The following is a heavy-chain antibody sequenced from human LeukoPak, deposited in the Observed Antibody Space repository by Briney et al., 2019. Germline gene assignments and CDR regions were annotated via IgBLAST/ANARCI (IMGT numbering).Heavy chain of an antibody. CDR3: AKDLDYSGYDYHFDY. J-gene: IGHJ4*02. V-gene: IGHV3-23*01. CDR1: GFTFSSYA. CDR2: TSGSGGST. D-gene: IGHD5-12*01. Sequence: GGSLRLSCAASGFTFSSYAMSWVRQAPGKGLEWVSATSGSGGSTYYADSVKGRFTISRDNSKNTLYLQMNSLRAEDTAVYYCAKDLDYSGYDYHFDYWGQGTLVTVSS.